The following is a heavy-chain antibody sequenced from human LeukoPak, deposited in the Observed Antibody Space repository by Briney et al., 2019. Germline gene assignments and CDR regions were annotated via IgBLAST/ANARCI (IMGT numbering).Heavy chain of an antibody. J-gene: IGHJ4*02. CDR1: GYTFTDYG. CDR3: ARDYSSRCFDY. D-gene: IGHD6-13*01. Sequence: ASVKVSCKASGYTFTDYGFSWVRQAPGQGLEWMGWISAYNGNTNYAQKLQGRVTMTTDTSTSTAYMELRSLTSDDTAVYYCARDYSSRCFDYWGQGTLVTVSS. CDR2: ISAYNGNT. V-gene: IGHV1-18*01.